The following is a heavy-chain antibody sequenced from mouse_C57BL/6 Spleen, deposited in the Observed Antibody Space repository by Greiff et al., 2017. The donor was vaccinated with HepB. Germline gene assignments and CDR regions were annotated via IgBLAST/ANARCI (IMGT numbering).Heavy chain of an antibody. V-gene: IGHV1-82*01. CDR3: ARNYYYGSSYFDY. CDR2: IYPGDGDT. CDR1: GYAFSSSW. J-gene: IGHJ2*01. D-gene: IGHD1-1*01. Sequence: VQLQQSGPELVKPGASVKISCKASGYAFSSSWMNWVKQRPGKGLEWIGRIYPGDGDTNYNGKFKGKATLTADKSSSTAYMQLSSLTSEDSAVYFCARNYYYGSSYFDYWGQGTTLTVSS.